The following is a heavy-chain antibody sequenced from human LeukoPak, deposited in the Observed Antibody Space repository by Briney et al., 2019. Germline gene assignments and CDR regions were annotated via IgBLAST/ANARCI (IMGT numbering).Heavy chain of an antibody. V-gene: IGHV3-23*01. CDR3: AVPTHSSSRYFFDY. CDR1: GFTVSSFV. D-gene: IGHD6-13*01. J-gene: IGHJ4*02. CDR2: ISGSGGST. Sequence: GGSLRLSCAASGFTVSSFVMMWLRQAPGKGLEWGSGISGSGGSTYYAASVKGRFNVSRDKSKKTLYLQMNSLRAEPTAVYYSAVPTHSSSRYFFDYWGQGTLVTVSS.